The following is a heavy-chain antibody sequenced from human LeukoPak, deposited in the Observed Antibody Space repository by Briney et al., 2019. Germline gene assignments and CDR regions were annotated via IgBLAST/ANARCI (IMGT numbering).Heavy chain of an antibody. CDR1: GFTFSSYA. J-gene: IGHJ4*02. V-gene: IGHV3-23*01. Sequence: QPGGSLRLSCAASGFTFSSYAMSWVRQAPGKGLEWVPAISGSGGSTYYADSVKGRFTISRDNSKNTLYLQMNSLRAEDTVVYYCAKAPSRTLEVAATFFDYWGQGTLVTVSS. D-gene: IGHD2-15*01. CDR3: AKAPSRTLEVAATFFDY. CDR2: ISGSGGST.